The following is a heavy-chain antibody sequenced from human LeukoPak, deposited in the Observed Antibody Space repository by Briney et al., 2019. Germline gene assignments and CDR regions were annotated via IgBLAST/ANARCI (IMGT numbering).Heavy chain of an antibody. D-gene: IGHD4-17*01. CDR3: ARDTSVTHIFDY. CDR2: IKQDGGEK. V-gene: IGHV3-7*05. Sequence: PGGSLRLSCAASGFTFSTYWMSWVRQAPGKGLEWVANIKQDGGEKSYVDSMRGRFTISRDNAKNSLYLQMNSLRAEDTAVYYCARDTSVTHIFDYWGQGTLVTVSS. CDR1: GFTFSTYW. J-gene: IGHJ4*02.